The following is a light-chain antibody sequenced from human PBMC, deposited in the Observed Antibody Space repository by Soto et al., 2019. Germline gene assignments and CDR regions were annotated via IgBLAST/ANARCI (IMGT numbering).Light chain of an antibody. CDR2: DAS. V-gene: IGKV3-11*01. J-gene: IGKJ4*01. CDR1: QSVKNY. CDR3: QQRTKWEIT. Sequence: EIVLTQSPDTLSLPPGESATLSCRASQSVKNYLAWYQQKPGQTPRLLIYDASNRAPGIPARFTGSGSGTDFTLTISSLEPEDFAVYYCQQRTKWEITFGGGSRVDMK.